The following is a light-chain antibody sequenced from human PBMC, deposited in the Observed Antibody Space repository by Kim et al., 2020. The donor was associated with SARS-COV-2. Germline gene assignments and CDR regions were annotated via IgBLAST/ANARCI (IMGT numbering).Light chain of an antibody. Sequence: ETVMTQSPATLSVSPGESATLSCRASQSVSSSLAWYQQKPGQAPRLLIYGASTRATGIPARFSGGGSGTEFTLTITSLQSEDFAVYYCQQYSNWPSYTFGQGTKLEI. J-gene: IGKJ2*01. CDR2: GAS. V-gene: IGKV3-15*01. CDR1: QSVSSS. CDR3: QQYSNWPSYT.